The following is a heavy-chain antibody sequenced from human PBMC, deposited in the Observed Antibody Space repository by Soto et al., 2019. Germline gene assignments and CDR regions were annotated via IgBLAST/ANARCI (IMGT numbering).Heavy chain of an antibody. J-gene: IGHJ4*02. CDR2: INHSGST. CDR1: RGSVRGYY. V-gene: IGHV4-34*01. Sequence: PSESLSLTFAVYRGSVRGYYWGWVRQRPGGGVEWVGEINHSGSTNYNPSLKSRVTISVDTSKNQFSLKLSSVTAADTAVYYCARVAGYYYDSSGYYRRHNYFDYWGQGTLVTVSS. D-gene: IGHD3-22*01. CDR3: ARVAGYYYDSSGYYRRHNYFDY.